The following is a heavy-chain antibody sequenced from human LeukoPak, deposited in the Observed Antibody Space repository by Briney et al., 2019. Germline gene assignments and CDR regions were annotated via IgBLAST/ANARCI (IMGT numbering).Heavy chain of an antibody. Sequence: GESLKISCKGSGYSFTSYWIGWVRQMPGKGLEWMGTIYPGDSDTRYSPSFQGQVTISADKSISTAYLQWSSLKASDTAMYYCARRYYYDSSRASWFDPWGQGTLVTVSS. J-gene: IGHJ5*02. CDR2: IYPGDSDT. CDR1: GYSFTSYW. D-gene: IGHD3-22*01. CDR3: ARRYYYDSSRASWFDP. V-gene: IGHV5-51*01.